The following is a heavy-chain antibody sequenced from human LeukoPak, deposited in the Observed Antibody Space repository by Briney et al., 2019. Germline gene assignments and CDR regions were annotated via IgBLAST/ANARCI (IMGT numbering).Heavy chain of an antibody. Sequence: PGGSLRLSCAASGFTVSNSYMSWVRQAPGKGPEWVSVIYSGDSGGSTYYADSVKGRFTISRDNSKNTLYLQMNSLRAEDTAVYYCARNGQQVRYFQHWGQGTLVTVSS. CDR3: ARNGQQVRYFQH. V-gene: IGHV3-53*01. J-gene: IGHJ1*01. CDR1: GFTVSNSY. CDR2: IYSGDSGGST. D-gene: IGHD6-13*01.